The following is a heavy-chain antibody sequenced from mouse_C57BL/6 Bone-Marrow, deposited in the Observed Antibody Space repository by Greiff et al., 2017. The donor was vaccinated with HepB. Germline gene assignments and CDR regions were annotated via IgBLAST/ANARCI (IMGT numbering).Heavy chain of an antibody. V-gene: IGHV5-15*01. CDR1: GFTFSDYG. Sequence: EVQVVESGGGLVQPGGSLKLSCAASGFTFSDYGMAWVRQAPRKGPEWVAFISNLAYSIYYADTVTGRFTISRENAKNTLYLEMSSLRSEDTAMYYCARWLLQDWYFDVWAQGPRSPSPQ. CDR3: ARWLLQDWYFDV. J-gene: IGHJ1*03. CDR2: ISNLAYSI. D-gene: IGHD2-3*01.